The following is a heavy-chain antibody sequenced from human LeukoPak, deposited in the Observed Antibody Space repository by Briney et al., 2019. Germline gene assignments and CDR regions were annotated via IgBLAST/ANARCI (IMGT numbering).Heavy chain of an antibody. CDR3: ANDFDY. CDR1: GFNFSSYE. Sequence: GGSLRLSCAASGFNFSSYEMNWVRQAPGKGLEWVSYISSSGSTIYYADSVKGRFTISRDNSRNTLFLQMNSLRDEDTAVYYCANDFDYWGQGTLVTVSS. CDR2: ISSSGSTI. J-gene: IGHJ4*02. V-gene: IGHV3-48*03.